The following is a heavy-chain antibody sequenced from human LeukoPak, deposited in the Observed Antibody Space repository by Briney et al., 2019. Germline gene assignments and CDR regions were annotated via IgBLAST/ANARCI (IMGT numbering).Heavy chain of an antibody. CDR2: IYYSGGT. V-gene: IGHV4-39*07. CDR3: ARDSPPVIFDY. Sequence: SETLSLTCTVSGVSISSSSYYWGWIRQPPGKGLEWIGSIYYSGGTYYNPSLKSRVTISVDTSKNQFSLKLSSVTAADTAVYYCARDSPPVIFDYWGQGTLVTVSS. CDR1: GVSISSSSYY. J-gene: IGHJ4*02.